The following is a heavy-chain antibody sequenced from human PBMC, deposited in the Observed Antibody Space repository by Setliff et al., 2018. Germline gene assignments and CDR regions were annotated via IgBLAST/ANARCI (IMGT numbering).Heavy chain of an antibody. V-gene: IGHV7-4-1*02. Sequence: ASVQVSCKDSVYTFTLYTMNWVRQAPGQALEWMGWINTNTGNPTYAHGFTGRCVFSLDTSVSTTYLQISSLKAEDAAVYYSARGEYTSLPSGVYYHMDVWGKGTTVTVS. CDR1: VYTFTLYT. CDR3: ARGEYTSLPSGVYYHMDV. D-gene: IGHD6-6*01. J-gene: IGHJ6*03. CDR2: INTNTGNP.